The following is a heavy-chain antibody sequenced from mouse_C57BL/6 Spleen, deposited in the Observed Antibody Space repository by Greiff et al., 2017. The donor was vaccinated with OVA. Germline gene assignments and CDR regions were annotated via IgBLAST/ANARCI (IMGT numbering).Heavy chain of an antibody. CDR3: ARHERYYFDY. CDR1: GFTFSSYG. V-gene: IGHV5-6*01. Sequence: EVKVVESGGDLVKPGGSLKLSCAASGFTFSSYGMSWVRQTPDKRLEWVATISSGGSYTYYPDSVKGRFTISRDNAKNTLYLQMSSLKSEDTAMYYCARHERYYFDYWGQGTTLTVSS. CDR2: ISSGGSYT. J-gene: IGHJ2*01.